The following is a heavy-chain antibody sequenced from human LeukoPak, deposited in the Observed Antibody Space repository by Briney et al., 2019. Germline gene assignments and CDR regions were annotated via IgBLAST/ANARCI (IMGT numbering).Heavy chain of an antibody. CDR3: ARGRNVGYSYAKYYYYYYMDV. CDR1: GGSFCGYY. CDR2: INHSGST. J-gene: IGHJ6*03. V-gene: IGHV4-34*01. Sequence: SETLSLTCAVYGGSFCGYYWSWIRQPPGKGLEWIGEINHSGSTNYNPSLKSRVTISVDTSKNQSSLKPSSVTAADTAVYYCARGRNVGYSYAKYYYYYYMDVWGKGTTVTVSS. D-gene: IGHD5-18*01.